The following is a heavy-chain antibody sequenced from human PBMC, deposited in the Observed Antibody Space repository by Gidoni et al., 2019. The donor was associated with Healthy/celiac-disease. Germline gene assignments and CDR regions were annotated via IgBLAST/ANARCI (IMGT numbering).Heavy chain of an antibody. CDR3: ARGYSSGWYWDYFDY. D-gene: IGHD6-19*01. CDR2: ISYDGTNI. J-gene: IGHJ4*02. V-gene: IGHV3-30*04. CDR1: GFTFSSSA. Sequence: QVQLVESGRGVVQPGRSLRLSCAASGFTFSSSAMNWVRQAPGKVLGWVAVISYDGTNIYYGYSVKARFTISRDNSKNTLYLQMNSLRVEDTAVYYCARGYSSGWYWDYFDYLGQGTLVTVSS.